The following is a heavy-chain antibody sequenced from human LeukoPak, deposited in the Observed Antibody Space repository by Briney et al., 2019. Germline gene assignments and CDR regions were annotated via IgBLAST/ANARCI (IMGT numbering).Heavy chain of an antibody. V-gene: IGHV4-59*01. Sequence: SETLSLTCTVSGGSISSYYWNWIRQPPGKGLEWIGYVYYSGSTNYNPSLKSRVSISVNTSKNQFSLKLSSVTAADTAVYYCAGGDPISPWSQGTLVTVSS. CDR1: GGSISSYY. J-gene: IGHJ5*02. CDR2: VYYSGST. CDR3: AGGDPISP. D-gene: IGHD3-3*02.